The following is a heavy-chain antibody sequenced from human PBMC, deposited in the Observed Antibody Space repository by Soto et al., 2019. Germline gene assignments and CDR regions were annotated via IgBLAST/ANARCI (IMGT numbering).Heavy chain of an antibody. Sequence: VGSLRLSCAASGFTFSSYAMSWVRQAPGKGLEWVSAISGSGGSTYYADSVKGRFTISRDNSKNTLYLQMNSLRAEDTAVYYCAKGGGYYYYFDYWGQGTLVTVSS. CDR1: GFTFSSYA. CDR2: ISGSGGST. D-gene: IGHD3-3*01. CDR3: AKGGGYYYYFDY. J-gene: IGHJ4*02. V-gene: IGHV3-23*01.